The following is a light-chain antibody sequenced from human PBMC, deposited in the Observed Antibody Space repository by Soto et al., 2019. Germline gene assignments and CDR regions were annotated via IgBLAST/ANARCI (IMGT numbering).Light chain of an antibody. J-gene: IGLJ3*02. CDR1: SSDVGGYNY. CDR3: SSYTSSSTLV. Sequence: QSALTQPASVSGSPGQSITISCTGTSSDVGGYNYVSWYQQHPGKAPKLMIYEVSNRPSGVSNRFSGSKSDNTASLTISGLQVEYEADYYCSSYTSSSTLVFGGGTKPTVL. CDR2: EVS. V-gene: IGLV2-14*01.